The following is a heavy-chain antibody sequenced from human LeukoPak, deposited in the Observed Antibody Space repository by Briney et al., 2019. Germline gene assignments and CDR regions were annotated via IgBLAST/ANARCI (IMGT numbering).Heavy chain of an antibody. J-gene: IGHJ4*02. V-gene: IGHV4-39*07. D-gene: IGHD5-24*01. CDR3: ARGRGRDGDNLTR. CDR1: GGSIDSSSYY. Sequence: SETLSLTCAVSGGSIDSSSYYWGWLRQPPGKGLEWIGSIFRTGSTYYSASLKSRVSISVDTSKNQFSLKLTSVTAADTAVYYCARGRGRDGDNLTRWGQGTLVTVSS. CDR2: IFRTGST.